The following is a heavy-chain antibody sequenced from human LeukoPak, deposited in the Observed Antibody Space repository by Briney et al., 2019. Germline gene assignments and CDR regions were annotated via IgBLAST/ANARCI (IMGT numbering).Heavy chain of an antibody. CDR1: EFTFSSYS. CDR3: ARGGYHPYALDI. V-gene: IGHV3-21*01. CDR2: ISSSGGST. D-gene: IGHD3-22*01. J-gene: IGHJ3*02. Sequence: NPGGSLRLSCAASEFTFSSYSMNWVRQAPGKGLEWVSSISSSGGSTYYADSLRGRFTISRDNAKNSLYLQMNSLRDEDTAVYYCARGGYHPYALDIWGQGTMVTVSS.